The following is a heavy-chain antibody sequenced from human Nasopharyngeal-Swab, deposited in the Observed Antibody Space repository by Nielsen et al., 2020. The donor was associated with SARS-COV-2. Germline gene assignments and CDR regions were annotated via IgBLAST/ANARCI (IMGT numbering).Heavy chain of an antibody. CDR1: GFTFSSYG. Sequence: GGSLRLSCAASGFTFSSYGMHWVRQAPGKGLEWVAFIRYDGSNKYYADSVKGRFTISRDNSKNTLYLQMNSLRAEDTAVYYCARAGGPIAAAGPQIQNYYYYYGMDVWGQGTTVTVSS. CDR3: ARAGGPIAAAGPQIQNYYYYYGMDV. D-gene: IGHD6-13*01. CDR2: IRYDGSNK. J-gene: IGHJ6*02. V-gene: IGHV3-30*02.